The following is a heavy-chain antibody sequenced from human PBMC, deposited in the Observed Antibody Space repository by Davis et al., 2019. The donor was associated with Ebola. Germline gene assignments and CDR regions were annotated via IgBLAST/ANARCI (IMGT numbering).Heavy chain of an antibody. D-gene: IGHD3-10*01. CDR3: VRGNYYSFDY. J-gene: IGHJ4*02. V-gene: IGHV3-74*01. Sequence: GESLKISCAASGFTFNKYWMHWVRQAPGKGLVYVSRISSDGGITSYADSVKGRFTISRDNAKSTLYLQMNSLTAEDTAVYYCVRGNYYSFDYWGQGTLVTVSS. CDR2: ISSDGGIT. CDR1: GFTFNKYW.